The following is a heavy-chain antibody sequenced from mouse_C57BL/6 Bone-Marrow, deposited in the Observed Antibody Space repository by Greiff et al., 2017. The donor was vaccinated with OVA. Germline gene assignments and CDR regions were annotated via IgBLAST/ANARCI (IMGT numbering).Heavy chain of an antibody. D-gene: IGHD1-1*01. CDR3: TRSNYGSPPLFDY. CDR2: IDPETGGT. Sequence: QVQLQQSGAELVRPGASVTLSCKASGYTFTDYEMHWVKQTPVHGLEWIGAIDPETGGTAYNQKFKGKAILTADKSSSTAYMELRSLTSEDSAVYYCTRSNYGSPPLFDYWGQGTTLTVSS. V-gene: IGHV1-15*01. J-gene: IGHJ2*01. CDR1: GYTFTDYE.